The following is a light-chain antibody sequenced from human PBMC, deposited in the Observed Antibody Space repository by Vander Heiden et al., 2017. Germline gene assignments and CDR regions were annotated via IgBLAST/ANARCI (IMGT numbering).Light chain of an antibody. V-gene: IGLV2-14*01. Sequence: QSALTQPASVSGPPGQSTTIPCTGTTSDIGGYNYVCWYQQHPGKAPKLVIYDVSNRPSGVSNRFSGSKSGNTASLTISGLQAEDEADYYCSSYTSTSTLVFGGGTKVTVL. CDR2: DVS. J-gene: IGLJ2*01. CDR3: SSYTSTSTLV. CDR1: TSDIGGYNY.